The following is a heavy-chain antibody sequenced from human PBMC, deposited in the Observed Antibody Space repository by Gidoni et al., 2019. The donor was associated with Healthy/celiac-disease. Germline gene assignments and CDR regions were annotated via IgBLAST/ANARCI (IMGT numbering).Heavy chain of an antibody. CDR2: IYPRDSDT. J-gene: IGHJ2*01. CDR3: ARQPPAGDTARVTKDWYFDL. CDR1: GYSFTSYW. Sequence: EVQLVQSGAEVTKPGESLKISCTGSGYSFTSYWIAWVRQMPGKGLEWMGIIYPRDSDTRYSPSFQGQVTISADKSISTAYLQWSSLKASDTAMYYCARQPPAGDTARVTKDWYFDLWGRGTLVTVSS. V-gene: IGHV5-51*01. D-gene: IGHD5-18*01.